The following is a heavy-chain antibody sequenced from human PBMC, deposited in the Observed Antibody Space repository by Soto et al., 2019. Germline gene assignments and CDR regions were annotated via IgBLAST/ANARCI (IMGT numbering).Heavy chain of an antibody. CDR2: IPQLGRA. J-gene: IGHJ4*02. D-gene: IGHD4-17*01. Sequence: SETLSLTCDVSGDTFRGYFCNWTRQPPGKGLEWIGEIPQLGRARYNPSLETRITISVDTSKTQFSLNLTSVTAADTAVYYCARGYGYFRQWGQGALVTVS. CDR3: ARGYGYFRQ. V-gene: IGHV4-34*01. CDR1: GDTFRGYF.